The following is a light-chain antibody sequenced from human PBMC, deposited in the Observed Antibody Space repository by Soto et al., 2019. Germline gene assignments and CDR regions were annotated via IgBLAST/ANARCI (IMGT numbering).Light chain of an antibody. CDR2: SND. J-gene: IGLJ1*01. CDR3: AAWDDSLNVYV. Sequence: QAVVTQPPSASGPPGQRVTISCSGSVSNIGSNTVNWYQHLPGTAPRFLIYSNDQRPSGVPDRVSGSKSGTSASLAISGLQSEDEADYYCAAWDDSLNVYVFGTGTKLTVL. V-gene: IGLV1-44*01. CDR1: VSNIGSNT.